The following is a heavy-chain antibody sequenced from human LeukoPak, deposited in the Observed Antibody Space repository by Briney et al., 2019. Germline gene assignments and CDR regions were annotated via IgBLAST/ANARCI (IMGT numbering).Heavy chain of an antibody. CDR1: GGSFSGYY. D-gene: IGHD4-17*01. V-gene: IGHV4-34*01. CDR2: INHSGST. CDR3: ARSYGDLPVHYTFDI. J-gene: IGHJ3*02. Sequence: SETLSLTCAVYGGSFSGYYWSWIRQSPGKGLEWIGEINHSGSTNYSPSLKSRVTISVDTSKNQFSLKLSSVTAADTAVYYCARSYGDLPVHYTFDIWGQGTMVTVSS.